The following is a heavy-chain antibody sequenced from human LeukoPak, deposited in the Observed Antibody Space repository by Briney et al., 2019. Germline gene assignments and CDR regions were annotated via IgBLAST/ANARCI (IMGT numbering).Heavy chain of an antibody. J-gene: IGHJ5*02. CDR3: ARFRTTFGELNH. V-gene: IGHV4-59*01. Sequence: SSETLSLTCTVSGGSISSYYWSWIRQPPGKGLEWIGYIYYSGSSNYNPSPKSRVTISVDTSKNQFSLKLSSMTAADTAVYYCARFRTTFGELNHWGQGTLVTVSS. CDR2: IYYSGSS. D-gene: IGHD3-10*01. CDR1: GGSISSYY.